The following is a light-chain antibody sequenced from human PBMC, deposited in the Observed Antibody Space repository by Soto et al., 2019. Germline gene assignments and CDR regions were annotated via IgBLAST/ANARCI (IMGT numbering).Light chain of an antibody. V-gene: IGLV2-14*01. J-gene: IGLJ1*01. Sequence: QSVLTQPASVSGSPGQSITISCTGTSSDVGGYNYVSWYQQHPGKAPKLMIYDVSNRPSGVSNRFSGSKSGNTASLTISGLQAEDEAYYYCSSYTSSSTLVFGTGTKVT. CDR1: SSDVGGYNY. CDR3: SSYTSSSTLV. CDR2: DVS.